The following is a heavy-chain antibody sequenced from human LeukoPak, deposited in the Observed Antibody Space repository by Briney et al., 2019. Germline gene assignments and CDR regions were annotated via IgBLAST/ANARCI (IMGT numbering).Heavy chain of an antibody. J-gene: IGHJ4*02. D-gene: IGHD2-15*01. CDR1: GFTFSSYA. CDR3: ATNYCSGGTCLGNDY. V-gene: IGHV3-23*01. CDR2: ISDSGGST. Sequence: GGSLRLSCAASGFTFSSYAMSWVRQAPGKGLEWVSAISDSGGSTYYADSVKGRFTISRDNSKNTLYLQMNSLRAEDTAVYYCATNYCSGGTCLGNDYWGQGTLVTVSS.